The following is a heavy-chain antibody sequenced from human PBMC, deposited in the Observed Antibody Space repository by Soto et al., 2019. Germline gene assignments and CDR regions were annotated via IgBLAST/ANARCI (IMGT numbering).Heavy chain of an antibody. V-gene: IGHV3-74*01. CDR3: ARDRFFDWLYVRAYMDV. CDR1: GFTFSSYW. Sequence: GGSLRLSCVASGFTFSSYWMHWVRQAPGKGLVWVSRINSDGSSTSYADSVKGRFTISRDNAENTLYLQMNSLRAEDTAVYYCARDRFFDWLYVRAYMDVWGKGTTVTVSS. J-gene: IGHJ6*03. D-gene: IGHD3-9*01. CDR2: INSDGSST.